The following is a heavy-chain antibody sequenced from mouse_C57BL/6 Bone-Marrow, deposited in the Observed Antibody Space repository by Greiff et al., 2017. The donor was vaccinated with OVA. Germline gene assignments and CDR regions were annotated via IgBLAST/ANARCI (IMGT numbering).Heavy chain of an antibody. V-gene: IGHV14-4*01. D-gene: IGHD1-1*01. Sequence: EVQLQQSGAELVRPGASVKLSCTASGFNIKDDYMHWVKQRPEQGLEWIGWIDPENGDTEYASKFQGKATITADTSSNTAYLQLSSLTSEDTAVYYCTTGVITTALDYWGQSTTLTVSS. CDR3: TTGVITTALDY. CDR2: IDPENGDT. CDR1: GFNIKDDY. J-gene: IGHJ2*01.